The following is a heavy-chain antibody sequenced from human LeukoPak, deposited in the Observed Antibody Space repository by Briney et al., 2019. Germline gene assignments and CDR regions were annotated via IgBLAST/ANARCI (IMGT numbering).Heavy chain of an antibody. CDR3: ARGYIRHSYDLAFDY. D-gene: IGHD5-18*01. V-gene: IGHV4-34*01. CDR1: GGSFSGYY. Sequence: PSETLSLTCAVYGGSFSGYYWSWIRQPPGKGLEWIGEINHSGSTNYNPSLKSRVTISVDTSKNQFSLKLSSVTAADTAMYYCARGYIRHSYDLAFDYWGQGTLVTVSS. CDR2: INHSGST. J-gene: IGHJ4*02.